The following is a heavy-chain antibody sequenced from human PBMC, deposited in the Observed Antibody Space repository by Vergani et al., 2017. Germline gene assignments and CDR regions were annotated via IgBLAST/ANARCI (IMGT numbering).Heavy chain of an antibody. J-gene: IGHJ3*02. D-gene: IGHD3-10*01. CDR3: ASRFTSVRGVISRCDAFDI. CDR2: IYPGDSDT. CDR1: GYSFTSYW. Sequence: EVQLVQSGAEVKKPGESLKISCKGSGYSFTSYWIGWVRQMPGKGLEWMGIIYPGDSDTRYSPSFQGQVTISAGKSISTAYLQWSSLKASNTAMYYCASRFTSVRGVISRCDAFDIWGQGTMVTVSS. V-gene: IGHV5-51*01.